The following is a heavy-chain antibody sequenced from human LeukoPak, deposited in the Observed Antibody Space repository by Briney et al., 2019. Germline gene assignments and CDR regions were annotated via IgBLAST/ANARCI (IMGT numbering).Heavy chain of an antibody. Sequence: GGSLRLSCAASGFTFSSYSMNWVRQAPGKGLEWVSYISSSSSTIYYADSVKGRFTISRDNAKNSLYLQMNSLRAEDTAVYYCASNYDILTGYGSCDYWGQGTLVTVSS. J-gene: IGHJ4*02. D-gene: IGHD3-9*01. CDR2: ISSSSSTI. CDR3: ASNYDILTGYGSCDY. CDR1: GFTFSSYS. V-gene: IGHV3-48*04.